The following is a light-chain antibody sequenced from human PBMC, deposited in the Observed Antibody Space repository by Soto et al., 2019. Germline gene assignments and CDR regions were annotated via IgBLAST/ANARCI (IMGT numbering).Light chain of an antibody. CDR1: QSVSSNY. Sequence: EIVLTQSPGTLSLSPGERATLSCRASQSVSSNYLAWYQQKPGQAPRLLIYGASSRATGIPDRFSGSGSGTDFTLTISRLAPEDSAVYYCQQYGSSPLTFGGGTKVEIK. CDR2: GAS. V-gene: IGKV3-20*01. J-gene: IGKJ4*01. CDR3: QQYGSSPLT.